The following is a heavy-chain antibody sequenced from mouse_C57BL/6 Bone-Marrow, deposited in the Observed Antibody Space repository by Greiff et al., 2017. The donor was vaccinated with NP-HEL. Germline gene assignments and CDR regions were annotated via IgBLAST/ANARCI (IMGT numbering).Heavy chain of an antibody. Sequence: DVHLVESGAELVRPGASVKLSCTASGFNIKDDYMHWVKQRPEQGLEWIGWIDPENGDTEYASKFQGKATITADTSSNTAYLQLSSLTSEDTAVYYCTTQGVYYYGEGALMDYWGQGTSVTVSS. CDR3: TTQGVYYYGEGALMDY. J-gene: IGHJ4*01. V-gene: IGHV14-4*01. D-gene: IGHD1-1*01. CDR2: IDPENGDT. CDR1: GFNIKDDY.